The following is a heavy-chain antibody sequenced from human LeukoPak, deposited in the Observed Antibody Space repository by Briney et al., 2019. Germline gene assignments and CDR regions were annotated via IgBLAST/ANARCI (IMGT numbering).Heavy chain of an antibody. CDR3: ARHPLKAEVFDWFHP. CDR1: GGSFSGYY. J-gene: IGHJ5*02. D-gene: IGHD3-3*01. V-gene: IGHV4-34*01. CDR2: INHSGST. Sequence: SETLSLTCAVYGGSFSGYYWSWIRQPPGKGLEWIGEINHSGSTNYNPSPKSRVTISVDTSKNPFSLKPSSLTAADTAVYYCARHPLKAEVFDWFHPWGQGTLVSVPS.